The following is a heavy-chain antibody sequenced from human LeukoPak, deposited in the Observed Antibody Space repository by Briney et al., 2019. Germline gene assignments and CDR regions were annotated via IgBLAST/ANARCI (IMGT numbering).Heavy chain of an antibody. D-gene: IGHD2-8*01. CDR1: GYRFGNYG. CDR3: ARDEGPDCRNGVCHRGIDY. J-gene: IGHJ4*02. CDR2: ISGYGET. Sequence: ASVKVSCKAFGYRFGNYGISWVRQAPGQGPEWLGWISGYGETMHAQNLWDRGRMSVERSTSTGYMELTWLTSDDTAVYYCARDEGPDCRNGVCHRGIDYWGQGSLVIVSS. V-gene: IGHV1-18*01.